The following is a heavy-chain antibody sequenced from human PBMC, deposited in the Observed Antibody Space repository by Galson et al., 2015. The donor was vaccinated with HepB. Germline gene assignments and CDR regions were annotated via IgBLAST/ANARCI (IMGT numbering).Heavy chain of an antibody. V-gene: IGHV4-59*01. CDR3: ARWTGYTYGYFDY. D-gene: IGHD5-18*01. J-gene: IGHJ4*02. CDR2: IYSSGTT. CDR1: GGSISGYY. Sequence: LSLTCTVSGGSISGYYWSWIRQFPGKGLECIGYIYSSGTTNYNPSLKSRVTISVDTSKDQFSLNLSPVTAADTAVYYCARWTGYTYGYFDYWGLGTLVTVSS.